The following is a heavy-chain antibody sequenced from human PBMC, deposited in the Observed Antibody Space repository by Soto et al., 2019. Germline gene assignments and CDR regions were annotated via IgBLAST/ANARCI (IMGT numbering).Heavy chain of an antibody. Sequence: QVHLVQSGAEVKKPGSSVKVSCKTSGGALTSYSFHWVRQAPGQGLEWMGGIIPMSGTTNYALKLQGRVTMSADVPTNTAYIELSSLSSEDTAIYYCARDNTGLDYWGQGTLVTVSS. J-gene: IGHJ4*02. V-gene: IGHV1-69*12. CDR3: ARDNTGLDY. CDR1: GGALTSYS. D-gene: IGHD1-1*01. CDR2: IIPMSGTT.